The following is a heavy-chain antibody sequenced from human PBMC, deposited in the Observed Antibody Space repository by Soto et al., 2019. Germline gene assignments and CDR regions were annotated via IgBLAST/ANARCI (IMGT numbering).Heavy chain of an antibody. CDR2: IYPSVSS. CDR3: AREKVGTTFFDN. Sequence: SETLSLACNVSGFAISLGYYLSWVRQPPGKGLEWIGSIYPSVSSYHNPSLESRLTLSIDTSKNQFTLKLASVTAADTALYYCAREKVGTTFFDNWGQGTQVTVSS. CDR1: GFAISLGYY. V-gene: IGHV4-38-2*02. D-gene: IGHD1-1*01. J-gene: IGHJ4*02.